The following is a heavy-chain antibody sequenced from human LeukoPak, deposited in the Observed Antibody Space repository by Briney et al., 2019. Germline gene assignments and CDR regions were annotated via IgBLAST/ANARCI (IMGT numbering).Heavy chain of an antibody. V-gene: IGHV3-33*06. CDR3: VKDRYSKCHYFGY. CDR2: IWYDGSKK. D-gene: IGHD4-11*01. J-gene: IGHJ4*03. CDR1: GFNFSSYG. Sequence: GGSLGLPCATSGFNFSSYGMHWVRQAPGKGLEWVAVIWYDGSKKSYADSLKGRFTISRDNFKNTLYLQMKSLRAEDTAVYYCVKDRYSKCHYFGYWGPVALVTVSS.